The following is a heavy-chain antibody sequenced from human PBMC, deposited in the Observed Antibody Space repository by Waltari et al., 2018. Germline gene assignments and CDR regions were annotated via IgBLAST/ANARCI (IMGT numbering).Heavy chain of an antibody. V-gene: IGHV1-2*06. CDR1: GYTFTDFY. J-gene: IGHJ4*02. D-gene: IGHD2-2*01. Sequence: QVQLVQSGAELKKPGASVKVSCQASGYTFTDFYLHWVRQAPGQGLEWMGRISPNSGATDYAQKFQGRVTMTRDTSISTAYLELSRLRSDDTATYYCARKTSHYDYWGPGTLVTVSS. CDR2: ISPNSGAT. CDR3: ARKTSHYDY.